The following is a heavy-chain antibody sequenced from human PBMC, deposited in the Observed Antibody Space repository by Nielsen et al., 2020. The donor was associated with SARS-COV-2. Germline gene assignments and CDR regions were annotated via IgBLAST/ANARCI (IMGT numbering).Heavy chain of an antibody. CDR2: IIPIFGTA. D-gene: IGHD2-2*01. CDR1: GGTFSSYA. Sequence: SLKISCKASGGTFSSYAISWVRHAPAQGLEWMGGIIPIFGTANYAQKSQGRVTITADASTSTAYMELSSLRSEDTAVYYCAILAEDIVVVPAALWFDPWGQGTLVTVSS. CDR3: AILAEDIVVVPAALWFDP. V-gene: IGHV1-69*13. J-gene: IGHJ5*02.